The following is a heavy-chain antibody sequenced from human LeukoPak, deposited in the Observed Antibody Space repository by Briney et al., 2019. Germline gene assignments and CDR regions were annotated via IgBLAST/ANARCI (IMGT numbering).Heavy chain of an antibody. CDR3: ASSLWYGDYPFDY. Sequence: MSSETLSLTCTVSGGSISSYYWSWIRQPPGKGLEWIGYIYYSGSTNYNPSLKSRVTISVDTSKNQFSLKLSSVTAADTAVYYCASSLWYGDYPFDYWGQGTLVTVSS. CDR2: IYYSGST. CDR1: GGSISSYY. V-gene: IGHV4-59*01. D-gene: IGHD4-17*01. J-gene: IGHJ4*02.